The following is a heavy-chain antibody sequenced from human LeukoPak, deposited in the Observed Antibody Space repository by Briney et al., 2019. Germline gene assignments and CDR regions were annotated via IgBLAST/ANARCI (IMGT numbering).Heavy chain of an antibody. J-gene: IGHJ4*02. V-gene: IGHV4-39*01. CDR2: IYYSGST. CDR3: ARTRGGYVRY. Sequence: PSETLSLTCTVSGGSISSSSYYWGWICQPPGKGLEWIGSIYYSGSTYYNPSLKSRVTISVDTSKNQFSLKLSSVTAADTAVYYCARTRGGYVRYWGQGTLVTVSS. CDR1: GGSISSSSYY. D-gene: IGHD2-2*01.